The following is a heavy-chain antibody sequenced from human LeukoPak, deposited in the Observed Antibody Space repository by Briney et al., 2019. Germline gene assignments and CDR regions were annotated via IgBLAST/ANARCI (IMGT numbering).Heavy chain of an antibody. CDR1: GGSISSGGYY. J-gene: IGHJ5*02. V-gene: IGHV4-31*03. CDR3: AREWQGSGSYRGGLKFDP. CDR2: IYYSGST. D-gene: IGHD3-10*01. Sequence: SETLSLTCTVSGGSISSGGYYWSWIRQHPWKGLEWIGYIYYSGSTYYNPSLKSRVTISVDTSKNQFSLKLSSVTAADTAVYYCAREWQGSGSYRGGLKFDPWGQGTLVTVSS.